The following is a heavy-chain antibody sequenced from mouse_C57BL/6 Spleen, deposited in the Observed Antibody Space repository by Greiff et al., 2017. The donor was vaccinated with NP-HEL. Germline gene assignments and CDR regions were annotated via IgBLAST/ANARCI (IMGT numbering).Heavy chain of an antibody. D-gene: IGHD1-1*01. V-gene: IGHV1-52*01. CDR1: GYTFTSYW. CDR2: IDPSDSET. CDR3: ARGYYGSSPWFAY. J-gene: IGHJ3*01. Sequence: QVQLQQPGAELVRPGSSVKLSCKASGYTFTSYWMHWVKQRPIQGLEWIGNIDPSDSETHYNQKFKDKATLTVDKSSSTAYMQLSSLTSEDSAVYYCARGYYGSSPWFAYWGQGTLVTVSA.